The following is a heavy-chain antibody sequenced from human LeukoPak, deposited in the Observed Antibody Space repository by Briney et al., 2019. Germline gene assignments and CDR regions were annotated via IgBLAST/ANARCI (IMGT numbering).Heavy chain of an antibody. CDR1: GFTFSSYG. Sequence: GGSLRLSCAASGFTFSSYGMHWVRQAPGKGLEWVAVIWYDGSNKYYADSVKGRFTISRDNSKNTLYLQMNSLRAEDTAVYYCAKAKRPYYYDSSGPPSPWGQGTLVTVSP. CDR2: IWYDGSNK. V-gene: IGHV3-33*06. D-gene: IGHD3-22*01. CDR3: AKAKRPYYYDSSGPPSP. J-gene: IGHJ5*02.